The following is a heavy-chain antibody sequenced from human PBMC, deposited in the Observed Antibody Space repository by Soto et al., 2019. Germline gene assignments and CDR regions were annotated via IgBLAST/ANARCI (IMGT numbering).Heavy chain of an antibody. D-gene: IGHD3-22*01. CDR3: AREYDRYYFDY. CDR2: INHSGST. Sequence: SETLSLTCAVYGGSFSGYYWSWIRQPPGKGLEWIGEINHSGSTNYNPSLKSRVTISVDTSKNQFSLKLSSVTAADTAVYYCAREYDRYYFDYWGQGTLVTLSS. J-gene: IGHJ4*02. CDR1: GGSFSGYY. V-gene: IGHV4-34*01.